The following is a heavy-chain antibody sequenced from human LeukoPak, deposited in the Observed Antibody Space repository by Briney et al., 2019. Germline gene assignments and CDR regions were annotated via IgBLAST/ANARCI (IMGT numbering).Heavy chain of an antibody. D-gene: IGHD3-22*01. V-gene: IGHV1-2*02. CDR1: GYTFTGHY. CDR3: ARVSVTMIVVVNAFDI. Sequence: GSVKVSCKASGYTFTGHYMHWVRQAPGQGLEWMGWINPNSGGTNYAQKFQGRVTMTRDTSISTAYMELSRLRSDDTAVYYCARVSVTMIVVVNAFDIWGQGTMVTVSS. CDR2: INPNSGGT. J-gene: IGHJ3*02.